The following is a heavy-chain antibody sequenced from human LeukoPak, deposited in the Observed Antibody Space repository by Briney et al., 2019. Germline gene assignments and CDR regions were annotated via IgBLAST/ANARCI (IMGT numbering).Heavy chain of an antibody. V-gene: IGHV3-33*06. J-gene: IGHJ4*02. CDR3: AKGGPTGDLRSPGRDW. D-gene: IGHD7-27*01. CDR2: IWYDGSNK. Sequence: PGRSLRLSCAASGFTFSSYGMHWVRQAPGKGLEWVAVIWYDGSNKYYADSVKGRFTISRDNSKNTLYLQMNSLRAEDTAVYYCAKGGPTGDLRSPGRDWWGQGALVTVSS. CDR1: GFTFSSYG.